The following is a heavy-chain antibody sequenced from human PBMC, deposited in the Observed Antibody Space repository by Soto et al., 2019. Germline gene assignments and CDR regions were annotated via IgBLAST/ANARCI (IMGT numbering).Heavy chain of an antibody. V-gene: IGHV4-34*01. CDR3: ARGLLYSSSWYDTDWFDP. J-gene: IGHJ5*02. Sequence: SETLSLTCAVYGGSFSGYYWSWIRQPPGKGLEWIGEINHSGSTNYNPSLKSRVTISVDTSKNQFSLKLSSVTAADTAVYYCARGLLYSSSWYDTDWFDPWGQGTLVTVSS. D-gene: IGHD6-13*01. CDR2: INHSGST. CDR1: GGSFSGYY.